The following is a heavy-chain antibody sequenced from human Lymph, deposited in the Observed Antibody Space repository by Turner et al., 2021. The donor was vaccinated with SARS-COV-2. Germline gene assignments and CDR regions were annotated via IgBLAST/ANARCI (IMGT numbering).Heavy chain of an antibody. CDR3: ARDIPTTADYFDY. CDR2: ISSSSSYI. J-gene: IGHJ4*02. V-gene: IGHV3-21*01. D-gene: IGHD4-17*01. CDR1: GFTFSTYS. Sequence: EVQLVESGGGLVKPGGSLRPSRAASGFTFSTYSMNWVRQAPGKGLEWISSISSSSSYIYYADSVKGRFTISRDDAKNSLYLQMNSLRAEDTAVYYCARDIPTTADYFDYWGQGTLVTVSS.